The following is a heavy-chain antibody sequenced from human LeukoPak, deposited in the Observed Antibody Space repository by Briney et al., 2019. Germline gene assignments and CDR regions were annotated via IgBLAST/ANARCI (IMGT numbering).Heavy chain of an antibody. Sequence: PGGSLRLSCAASGFTLSSYSMNWVRQAPGKGLEWVSSISSSSSYIYYADSVKGRFTISRDNAKNSLYLQMNSLRAEDTAVYYCARGITIFGVVKNWGQGTLVTVSS. D-gene: IGHD3-3*01. CDR2: ISSSSSYI. J-gene: IGHJ4*02. CDR3: ARGITIFGVVKN. CDR1: GFTLSSYS. V-gene: IGHV3-21*01.